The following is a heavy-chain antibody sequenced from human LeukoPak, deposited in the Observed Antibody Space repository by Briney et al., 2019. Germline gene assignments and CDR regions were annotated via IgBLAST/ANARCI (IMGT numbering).Heavy chain of an antibody. V-gene: IGHV1-18*01. CDR3: ARPAGRDYYDSSGYVLY. CDR1: GYSFTSYG. D-gene: IGHD3-22*01. Sequence: ASVKVSCKASGYSFTSYGISWVRQAPGQGLEWMGWVSAYNGNTNYAQKFQGRVTMTTDTSTSTAYMELRSLRSDDTAMYYCARPAGRDYYDSSGYVLYWGQGTLVTVSS. J-gene: IGHJ4*02. CDR2: VSAYNGNT.